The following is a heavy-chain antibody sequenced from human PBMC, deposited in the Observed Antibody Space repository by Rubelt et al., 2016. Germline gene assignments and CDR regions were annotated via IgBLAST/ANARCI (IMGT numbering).Heavy chain of an antibody. V-gene: IGHV3-30*04. D-gene: IGHD6-19*01. CDR3: ARDWAGNIAVAGTVHNWFDP. CDR2: ISYDGSNK. Sequence: AMHWVRQAPGKGLEWVAVISYDGSNKYYADSVKGRFTISRDNSKNTLYLQMNSLRAEDTAVYYCARDWAGNIAVAGTVHNWFDPWGQGTLVTVSS. J-gene: IGHJ5*02. CDR1: A.